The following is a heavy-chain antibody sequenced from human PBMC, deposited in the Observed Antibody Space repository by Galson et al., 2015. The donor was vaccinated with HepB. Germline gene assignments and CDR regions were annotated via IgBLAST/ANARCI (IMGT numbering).Heavy chain of an antibody. CDR1: GFTFSSYN. CDR2: IWYDGGIK. V-gene: IGHV3-33*01. J-gene: IGHJ4*02. D-gene: IGHD2-15*01. CDR3: ARLSIAGGFES. Sequence: SLRLSCATSGFTFSSYNMHWVRQAPGTGLEWVAVIWYDGGIKYYRDPVRGRVTISRDNTKNTLYLQMNSLRVADAAVYYFARLSIAGGFESWGQGTLVTVSS.